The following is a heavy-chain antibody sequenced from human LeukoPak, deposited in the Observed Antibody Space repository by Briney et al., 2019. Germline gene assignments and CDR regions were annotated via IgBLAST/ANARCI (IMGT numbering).Heavy chain of an antibody. J-gene: IGHJ6*04. CDR2: ISGSGGST. CDR3: AELGITMIGGV. V-gene: IGHV3-23*01. Sequence: GGSLRLSCAASGFTFSSYAMSWVRQAPGKGLEWVSAISGSGGSTYYADSVKGRFTISRDNAKNSLYLQMNSLRAEDTAVYYCAELGITMIGGVWGKGTTVTVSS. D-gene: IGHD3-10*02. CDR1: GFTFSSYA.